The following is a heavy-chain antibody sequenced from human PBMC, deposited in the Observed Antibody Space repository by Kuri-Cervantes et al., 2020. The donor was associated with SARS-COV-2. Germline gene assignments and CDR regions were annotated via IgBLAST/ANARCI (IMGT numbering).Heavy chain of an antibody. Sequence: SVKVSCKASGGTFSSCAISWVRQAPGQGLEWMGGIIPIFGTANYAQKFQGRVTITADKSTSTAYMELSSLRSEDTAVYYCARDRRDGYNKGYWYFDLWGRGTLVTVSS. CDR2: IIPIFGTA. V-gene: IGHV1-69*06. J-gene: IGHJ2*01. D-gene: IGHD5-24*01. CDR3: ARDRRDGYNKGYWYFDL. CDR1: GGTFSSCA.